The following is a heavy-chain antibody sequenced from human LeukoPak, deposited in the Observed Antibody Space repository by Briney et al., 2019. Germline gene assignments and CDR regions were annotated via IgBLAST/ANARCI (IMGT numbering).Heavy chain of an antibody. D-gene: IGHD2-21*02. Sequence: ASVTVSCKVSGYTLTELSMHWVRQAPGKGLEWMGGFDPEDGETIYAQKFQGRVTMTEDTSTDTAYMELSSLRSEDTAVYYCALTRGYYVVVTAIHNFDYWGQGTLVTVSS. CDR3: ALTRGYYVVVTAIHNFDY. V-gene: IGHV1-24*01. J-gene: IGHJ4*02. CDR2: FDPEDGET. CDR1: GYTLTELS.